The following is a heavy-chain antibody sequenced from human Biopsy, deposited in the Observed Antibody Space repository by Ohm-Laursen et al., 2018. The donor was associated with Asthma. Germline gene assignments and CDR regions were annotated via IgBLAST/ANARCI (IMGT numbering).Heavy chain of an antibody. CDR3: ARDVMEWYLPAFDL. D-gene: IGHD3-3*01. V-gene: IGHV3-30-3*01. CDR2: GGSYYDGGLK. J-gene: IGHJ4*02. CDR1: GFTFRSYA. Sequence: LTCAASGFTFRSYAMHWVRQAPGKGLEWVAVGGSYYDGGLKYYADFVNGRFTVSRDDSKNTLYLQMNSLRPDDTAVYYCARDVMEWYLPAFDLWGQGTLVTVSS.